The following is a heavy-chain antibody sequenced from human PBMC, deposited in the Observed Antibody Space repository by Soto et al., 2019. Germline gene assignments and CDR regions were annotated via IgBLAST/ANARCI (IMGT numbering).Heavy chain of an antibody. Sequence: QVQLQESGPGLVKPSPTLSLTCTVSGGSISSGGYYWSWIRQHPGKGLEGIGYIYYSGSTYYNPSLTSRVTISVDTSKNQFSLKLSSVTAADTAVYYCAATKRFLEWLSTLAAFDIWGQGTMVTVSS. V-gene: IGHV4-31*03. CDR2: IYYSGST. D-gene: IGHD3-3*01. CDR1: GGSISSGGYY. J-gene: IGHJ3*02. CDR3: AATKRFLEWLSTLAAFDI.